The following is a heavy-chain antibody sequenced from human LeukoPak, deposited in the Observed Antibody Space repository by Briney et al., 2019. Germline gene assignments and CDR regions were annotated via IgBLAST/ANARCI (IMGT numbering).Heavy chain of an antibody. J-gene: IGHJ4*02. CDR1: GASISTNNW. V-gene: IGHV4-4*02. Sequence: PSGTLSLTCAVSGASISTNNWWSWVRQSPGKGLEWIGELYHSGNTNYSPSLQSRVTMSVDKSKNQFSLKLTSVTAADTAIYYCARDVGARLPGYWGQGILVTVSS. CDR2: LYHSGNT. D-gene: IGHD6-6*01. CDR3: ARDVGARLPGY.